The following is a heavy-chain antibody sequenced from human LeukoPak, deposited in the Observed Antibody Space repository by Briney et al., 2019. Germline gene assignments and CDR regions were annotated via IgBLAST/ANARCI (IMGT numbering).Heavy chain of an antibody. Sequence: ASVKVSCKASGYTFPIYGFSWVRQAPGQGLEWMGWISPYNGNTNYAQKLQGRVTMTTDTSTSTAYMELRSLRSDDTAVYYCARDPGGNSGFDYWGQGTLVTVSS. D-gene: IGHD4-23*01. CDR2: ISPYNGNT. J-gene: IGHJ4*02. V-gene: IGHV1-18*01. CDR3: ARDPGGNSGFDY. CDR1: GYTFPIYG.